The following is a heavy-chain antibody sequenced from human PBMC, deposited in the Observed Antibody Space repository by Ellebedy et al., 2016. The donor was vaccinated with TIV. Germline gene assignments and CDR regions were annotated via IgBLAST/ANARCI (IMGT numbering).Heavy chain of an antibody. J-gene: IGHJ4*02. CDR1: GYTFINYY. D-gene: IGHD3-10*01. V-gene: IGHV1-46*01. Sequence: ASVKVSCKASGYTFINYYMHWVRQAPGQGLVWMGIINPTGGNTNYAQRFQGRVSMTTDTSTSIVYMELSSLRSEDTAVYYCARDQDGSGNYGGYWGPGTQVTVSS. CDR3: ARDQDGSGNYGGY. CDR2: INPTGGNT.